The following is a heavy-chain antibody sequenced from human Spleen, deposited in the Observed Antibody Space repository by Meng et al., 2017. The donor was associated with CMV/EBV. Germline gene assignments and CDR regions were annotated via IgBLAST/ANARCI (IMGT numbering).Heavy chain of an antibody. CDR3: ARGIESAPEYFQH. J-gene: IGHJ1*01. Sequence: QLQLQDVGSGMVKPSEPLSLPFTASAVSNSSYYWSWIRQPAGKGLEWIGRIYTSGSTNYSPSLKSRVTMSVDTSKNQFSLKLSSVTAADTAVYYCARGIESAPEYFQHWGQGTLVTVSS. CDR2: IYTSGST. V-gene: IGHV4-4*07. CDR1: AVSNSSYY.